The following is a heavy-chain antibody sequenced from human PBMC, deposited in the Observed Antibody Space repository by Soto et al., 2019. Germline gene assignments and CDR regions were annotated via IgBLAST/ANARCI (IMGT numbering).Heavy chain of an antibody. V-gene: IGHV1-3*01. Sequence: ASVKVSWKASGYTFTSYAMHWVRQAPGQRLEWMGWINAGNGNTKYSQKFQGRVTITRDTSASTAYMELSSLRSEDTAVYYCARSFRGYHSYYMDVWGKGTTVTVSS. J-gene: IGHJ6*03. CDR1: GYTFTSYA. CDR3: ARSFRGYHSYYMDV. CDR2: INAGNGNT.